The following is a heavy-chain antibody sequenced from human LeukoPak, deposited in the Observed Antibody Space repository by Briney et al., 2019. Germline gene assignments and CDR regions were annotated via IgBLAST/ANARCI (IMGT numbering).Heavy chain of an antibody. J-gene: IGHJ4*02. Sequence: GGSLRLSCAASGFTFSSYWMSWVRQAPGKGLEGVANIKQDGSEKYYVDSVKGRFTISRDNAQNSLFLQMNSLRADDTAVYYCARDDYDSSTPYFFDYWGQGTLVTVSS. CDR2: IKQDGSEK. CDR3: ARDDYDSSTPYFFDY. D-gene: IGHD3-22*01. CDR1: GFTFSSYW. V-gene: IGHV3-7*01.